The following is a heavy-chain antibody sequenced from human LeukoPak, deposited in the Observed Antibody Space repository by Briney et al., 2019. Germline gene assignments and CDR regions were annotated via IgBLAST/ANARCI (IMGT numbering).Heavy chain of an antibody. D-gene: IGHD5-12*01. CDR1: GFTFSSYG. CDR3: AKEARWGYGGSSFDY. J-gene: IGHJ4*02. Sequence: GGSLRLSCAASGFTFSSYGMHWVRQAPGKGLEWVAVISYDGSNKYYADSVKGRFTISRDNSKNTLYLQMNSLRAEDTAVYYCAKEARWGYGGSSFDYWGQGTLVTVSS. V-gene: IGHV3-30*18. CDR2: ISYDGSNK.